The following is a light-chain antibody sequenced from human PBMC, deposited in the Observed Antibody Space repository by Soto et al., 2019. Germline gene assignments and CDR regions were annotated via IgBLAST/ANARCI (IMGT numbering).Light chain of an antibody. J-gene: IGLJ2*01. CDR3: SSYTTGSTLI. V-gene: IGLV2-14*01. CDR1: NTDIGYYNY. Sequence: QAVVTQPASVSGSPGQSITISCTGTNTDIGYYNYVSWYQQYPDKAPKVLISEVTNRPSGVSHRFSGSKSGNTASLTISGLQDEDEADYFCSSYTTGSTLIFGGGTKLTVL. CDR2: EVT.